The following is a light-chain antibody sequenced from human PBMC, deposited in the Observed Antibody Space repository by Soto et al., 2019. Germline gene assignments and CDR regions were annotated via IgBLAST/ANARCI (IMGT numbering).Light chain of an antibody. V-gene: IGLV2-14*01. CDR1: SSDVGVYNY. J-gene: IGLJ1*01. CDR3: ASYTRRNTYV. Sequence: QSVLTQPASVSESPGQSITISCTGTSSDVGVYNYVSWYQQHPGKAPKLLIYEVRDRPSGISNRFSGSKSGNTASLTIPGLQAEDEADYYCASYTRRNTYVFGSGTKVTVL. CDR2: EVR.